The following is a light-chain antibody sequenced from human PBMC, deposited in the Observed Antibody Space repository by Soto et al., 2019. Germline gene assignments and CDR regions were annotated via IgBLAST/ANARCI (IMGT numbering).Light chain of an antibody. CDR1: QSVSSSY. CDR2: GAS. J-gene: IGKJ1*01. V-gene: IGKV3-20*01. Sequence: EIVLTQSPGTLSLSPGERATLSCRASQSVSSSYLAWYQQKPGQAPRLLIYGASSRATGIPDRFSGSGSGTDFTLTIRRQEPEDFAVYYCQQDGSSPQTFGQGTKVEIK. CDR3: QQDGSSPQT.